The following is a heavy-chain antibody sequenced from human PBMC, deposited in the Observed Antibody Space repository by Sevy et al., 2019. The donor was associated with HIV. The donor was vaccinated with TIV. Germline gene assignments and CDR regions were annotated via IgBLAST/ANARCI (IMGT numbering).Heavy chain of an antibody. V-gene: IGHV4-59*01. CDR2: LYYSGRT. J-gene: IGHJ6*02. CDR3: ARGAPNYYYGMDV. Sequence: SETLSLTCTVSGDSISGYYWNWIRQPPGKGLEWIGYLYYSGRTNYNPSIKSRVTISVDTSKNQFSLKLTSLTAADTAVYYCARGAPNYYYGMDVWGQGTTVTVSS. D-gene: IGHD3-16*01. CDR1: GDSISGYY.